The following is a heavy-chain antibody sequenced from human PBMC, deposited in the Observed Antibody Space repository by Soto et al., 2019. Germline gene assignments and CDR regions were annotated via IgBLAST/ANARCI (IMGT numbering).Heavy chain of an antibody. V-gene: IGHV1-69*02. J-gene: IGHJ4*02. CDR1: GGTFSSYT. Sequence: SVKVSCKASGGTFSSYTISWVRQAPGQGLEWMGRIIPILGIANYAQKFQGRVTITADKSTSTAYMELSSLRSEDTAVYYCARSATVGVAVAGDYWGQGTLVTVSS. D-gene: IGHD6-19*01. CDR3: ARSATVGVAVAGDY. CDR2: IIPILGIA.